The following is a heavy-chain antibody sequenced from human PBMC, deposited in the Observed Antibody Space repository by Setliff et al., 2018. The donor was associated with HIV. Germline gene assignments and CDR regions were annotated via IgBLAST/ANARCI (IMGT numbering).Heavy chain of an antibody. Sequence: ASVKVSCKASGGSFTSFAISWVRQAPGQGLEWMGGIIPVFGKVEYAQRFQGRVTITADESTSTAYMELSSLRSEDTAVYYCARGRITGTINFWGQGTLVTVSS. V-gene: IGHV1-69*13. J-gene: IGHJ4*02. CDR2: IIPVFGKV. CDR1: GGSFTSFA. D-gene: IGHD1-7*01. CDR3: ARGRITGTINF.